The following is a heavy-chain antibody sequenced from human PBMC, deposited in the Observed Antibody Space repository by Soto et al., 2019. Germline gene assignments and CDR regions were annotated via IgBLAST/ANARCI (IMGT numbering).Heavy chain of an antibody. CDR1: EFTFSVYS. CDR3: TRDRVKIRGGYYHYYGMDV. D-gene: IGHD3-10*01. CDR2: ISSGSSYI. J-gene: IGHJ6*02. Sequence: VQLEESGGGLVKPGGSLRLSCVASEFTFSVYSMNWVRQAPGKGLEWVSSISSGSSYIYYADSVKGRFTISRDNARGSLFLHMNSLRVDDTAVYYCTRDRVKIRGGYYHYYGMDVWGQGTTVTVSS. V-gene: IGHV3-21*02.